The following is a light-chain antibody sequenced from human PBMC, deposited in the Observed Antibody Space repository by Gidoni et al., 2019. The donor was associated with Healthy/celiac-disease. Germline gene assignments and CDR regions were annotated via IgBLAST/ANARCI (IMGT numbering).Light chain of an antibody. CDR3: QQYNNWPPHT. V-gene: IGKV3-15*01. J-gene: IGKJ2*01. Sequence: EIVLTQSPATLSVSPGERATLSCRASQSVSSNLAWYQQKPGQAPRLLISGASTSATGIPARFSGSGSGTEFTLTISSLQSEDFAVYYCQQYNNWPPHTFGQGTKLEIK. CDR2: GAS. CDR1: QSVSSN.